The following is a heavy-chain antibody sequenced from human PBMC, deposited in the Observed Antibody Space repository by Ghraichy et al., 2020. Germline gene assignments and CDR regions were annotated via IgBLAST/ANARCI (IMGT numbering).Heavy chain of an antibody. CDR3: ARTSDEVPAAYPYYYYYGMDV. J-gene: IGHJ6*02. D-gene: IGHD2-2*01. V-gene: IGHV1-46*01. CDR2: INPSGGST. CDR1: GYTFTSYY. Sequence: ASVKVSCKASGYTFTSYYMHWVRQAPGQGLEWMGIINPSGGSTSYAQKFQGRVTMTRDTSTSTVYMELSSLRSEETAVYYCARTSDEVPAAYPYYYYYGMDVWGQGTTVTVSS.